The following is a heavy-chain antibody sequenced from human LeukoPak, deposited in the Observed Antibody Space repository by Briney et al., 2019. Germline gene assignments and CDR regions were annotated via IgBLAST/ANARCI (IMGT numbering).Heavy chain of an antibody. D-gene: IGHD4-23*01. Sequence: ASVKVSCKASGYTFTSYYIHWVRQAPGQGLEWMGIINPSGGSTSYAQKFQGRVTMTRDTSTSTVYMELSSLRSEDTAVCYCARGSATVVTPYYFDYWGQGTLVTVSS. CDR3: ARGSATVVTPYYFDY. J-gene: IGHJ4*02. CDR1: GYTFTSYY. V-gene: IGHV1-46*01. CDR2: INPSGGST.